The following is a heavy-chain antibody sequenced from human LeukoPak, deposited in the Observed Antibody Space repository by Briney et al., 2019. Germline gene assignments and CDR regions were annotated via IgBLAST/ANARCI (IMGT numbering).Heavy chain of an antibody. J-gene: IGHJ6*02. V-gene: IGHV4-34*01. Sequence: SETLSLPCAVYGGSFSGYYWSWIRQPPGKGLEWIGEINHSGSTNYNPSLKSRATISVDTSKNQFSLKLSSVTAADTAVYYCARGHACSSTSCYVPYYYYYGMDVWGQGTTVTVSS. D-gene: IGHD2-2*01. CDR2: INHSGST. CDR3: ARGHACSSTSCYVPYYYYYGMDV. CDR1: GGSFSGYY.